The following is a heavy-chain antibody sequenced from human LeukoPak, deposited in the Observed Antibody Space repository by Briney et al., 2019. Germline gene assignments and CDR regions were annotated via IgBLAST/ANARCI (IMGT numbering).Heavy chain of an antibody. D-gene: IGHD6-19*01. J-gene: IGHJ4*02. Sequence: PGGSLRRSCAASGFTFDDYAMHWVRQAPGKGLEWVSLISGDGGSTYYADSVKGRFTISRDNSKNSLYLQMNSLRTEDTALYYCSAPVASADWGQGTLVTVSS. CDR3: SAPVASAD. CDR2: ISGDGGST. V-gene: IGHV3-43*02. CDR1: GFTFDDYA.